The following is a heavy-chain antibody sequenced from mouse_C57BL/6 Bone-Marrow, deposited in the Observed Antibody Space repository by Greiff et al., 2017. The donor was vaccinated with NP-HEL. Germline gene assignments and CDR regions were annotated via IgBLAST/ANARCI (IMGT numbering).Heavy chain of an antibody. CDR1: GFTFSDYG. Sequence: EVKLVESGGGLVKPGGSLKLSCAASGFTFSDYGMHWVRQAPEKGLEWVAYISSGSSTIYYADTVKGRFTLSRDNAKNTLFLQMTSLRSEDTAMYYCARTEPAWFAYWGQGTLVTVSA. J-gene: IGHJ3*01. CDR2: ISSGSSTI. V-gene: IGHV5-17*01. CDR3: ARTEPAWFAY.